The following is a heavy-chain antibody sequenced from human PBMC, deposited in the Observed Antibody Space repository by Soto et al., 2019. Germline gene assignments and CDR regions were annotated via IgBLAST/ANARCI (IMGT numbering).Heavy chain of an antibody. CDR3: ARGQDYGDYSYAFDI. Sequence: GSLRLSCAASGFTFSSYAMSWVRQAPGKGLEWVSVIYSGGSTYYADSVKGRFTISRDNSKNTLYLQMNSLRAEDTAVYYCARGQDYGDYSYAFDIWGQGTMVTVSS. J-gene: IGHJ3*02. CDR2: IYSGGST. CDR1: GFTFSSYA. D-gene: IGHD4-17*01. V-gene: IGHV3-53*01.